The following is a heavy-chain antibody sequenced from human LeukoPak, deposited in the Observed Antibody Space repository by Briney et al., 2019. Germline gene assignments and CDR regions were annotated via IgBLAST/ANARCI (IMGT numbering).Heavy chain of an antibody. D-gene: IGHD5-24*01. CDR1: GFTFSNYG. Sequence: GGSLRLSCGASGFTFSNYGMHWVRQAPGKGLEWVAFIRHHGGNVYYADSVKGRFTISRENSKNTLYLQMNSLRAEDTAVYYCAKDGERATITGDAAFDIWGQGTMVTVS. V-gene: IGHV3-30*02. J-gene: IGHJ3*02. CDR2: IRHHGGNV. CDR3: AKDGERATITGDAAFDI.